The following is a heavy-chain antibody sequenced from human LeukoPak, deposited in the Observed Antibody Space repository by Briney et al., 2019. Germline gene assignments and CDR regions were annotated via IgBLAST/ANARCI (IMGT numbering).Heavy chain of an antibody. CDR3: ARDLWFGESRGGY. Sequence: PSETLSLTCGVSGFSISSGYYWGWIRQPPGKGLEWIGSIYHSGNTFYNPSLKSRVTISVDTSKNQFSPKLKFVTAADTAMYYCARDLWFGESRGGYWGQGTLVTVSS. CDR2: IYHSGNT. J-gene: IGHJ4*02. D-gene: IGHD3-10*01. CDR1: GFSISSGYY. V-gene: IGHV4-38-2*02.